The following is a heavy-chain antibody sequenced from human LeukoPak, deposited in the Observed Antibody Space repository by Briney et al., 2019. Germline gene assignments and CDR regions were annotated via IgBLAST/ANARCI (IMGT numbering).Heavy chain of an antibody. CDR2: ISDSGGST. CDR3: AKGRPGGAVLAAYFDY. J-gene: IGHJ4*02. V-gene: IGHV3-23*01. D-gene: IGHD2/OR15-2a*01. CDR1: GFTFSSYA. Sequence: GGSLRLSCAASGFTFSSYAMSWVRQAPGKGLEWVSAISDSGGSTNYADSVKGRFTISRENSKNTLCLQMNSLKAEDTAVYYCAKGRPGGAVLAAYFDYWGQGTLLTVSS.